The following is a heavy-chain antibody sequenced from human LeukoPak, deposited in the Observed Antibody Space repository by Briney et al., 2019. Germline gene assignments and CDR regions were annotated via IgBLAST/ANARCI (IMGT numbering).Heavy chain of an antibody. CDR2: ISAYNGNT. CDR1: GYTFTSYG. V-gene: IGHV1-18*01. D-gene: IGHD6-19*01. J-gene: IGHJ5*02. Sequence: ASVTVSCKASGYTFTSYGISWVRQAPGQGLEWMGWISAYNGNTNYAQKLQGRVTMTTDTSTSTAYMELRSPRSDDTAVYYCARWADSSGWYGWFDPWGQGTLVIVSS. CDR3: ARWADSSGWYGWFDP.